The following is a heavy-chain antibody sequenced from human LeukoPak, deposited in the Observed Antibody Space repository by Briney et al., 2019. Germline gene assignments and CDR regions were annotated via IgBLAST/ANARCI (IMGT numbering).Heavy chain of an antibody. CDR3: ARGAGRWLQLRDFDY. D-gene: IGHD5-24*01. CDR1: GGSFSGYY. Sequence: SETLSLTCAVYGGSFSGYYWSWIRQPPGKGLEWIGEINHSGSTNYNPSLKSRVTISVDTSKNQFSLKLSSVTAADTAVYYCARGAGRWLQLRDFDYWGQGTLVTVSS. CDR2: INHSGST. J-gene: IGHJ4*02. V-gene: IGHV4-34*01.